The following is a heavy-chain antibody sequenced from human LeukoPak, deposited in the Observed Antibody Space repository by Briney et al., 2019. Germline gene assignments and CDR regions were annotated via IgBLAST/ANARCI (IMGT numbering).Heavy chain of an antibody. CDR2: IIPIFGTA. CDR3: ARGRFLEWLLYHPTFKY. CDR1: GGTFSSYA. V-gene: IGHV1-69*13. J-gene: IGHJ4*02. Sequence: SVKVSCKASGGTFSSYAISWVRQAPGQGLEWMGGIIPIFGTANYAQKFQGRVTITADESTSTAYMELSSLRSEDTAVHYCARGRFLEWLLYHPTFKYWGQGTLVTVSS. D-gene: IGHD3-3*01.